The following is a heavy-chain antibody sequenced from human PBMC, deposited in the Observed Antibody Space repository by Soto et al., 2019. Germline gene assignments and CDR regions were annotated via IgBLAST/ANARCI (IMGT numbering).Heavy chain of an antibody. CDR1: GFTFSNYW. J-gene: IGHJ6*02. CDR3: ARDGPLLAYCGGDCYSDGMDV. CDR2: IKLDGSEK. D-gene: IGHD2-21*02. V-gene: IGHV3-7*01. Sequence: EVQLVESGGGLVQPGGSLRLSCAASGFTFSNYWMTWVRQAPGKGLEWVANIKLDGSEKYYVDSVKGRFTISRDNAKNSLYLQMNSLRAEDTAVYYCARDGPLLAYCGGDCYSDGMDVWGQGTTVTVSS.